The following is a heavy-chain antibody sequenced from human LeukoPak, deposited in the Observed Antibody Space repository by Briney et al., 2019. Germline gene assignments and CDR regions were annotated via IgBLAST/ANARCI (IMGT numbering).Heavy chain of an antibody. CDR3: ASPPGIAAAGLFDY. J-gene: IGHJ4*02. CDR1: GGSISSSSYY. V-gene: IGHV4-39*01. CDR2: IYYSGST. Sequence: PSETLSLTCTVSGGSISSSSYYWGWIRQPPGKGLEWIGSIYYSGSTYYNPSLKSRVTISVDTSKNQFSLKLSSVTAADTAVYYCASPPGIAAAGLFDYWGQGTLVTASS. D-gene: IGHD6-13*01.